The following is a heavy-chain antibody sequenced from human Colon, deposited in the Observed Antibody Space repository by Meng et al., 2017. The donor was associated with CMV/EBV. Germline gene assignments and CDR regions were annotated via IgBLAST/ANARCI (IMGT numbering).Heavy chain of an antibody. D-gene: IGHD2-2*01. CDR3: ASTIVVEPAATTDY. Sequence: GGSLRLSCAASGFTFSAYPIHWVRQAPGKGLEWVSFISSSSREIYYADSVKGRFTISRDNAKNSLYLQMNSLRAEDSAVYYCASTIVVEPAATTDYWGQGTLVTVSS. CDR2: ISSSSREI. V-gene: IGHV3-21*01. CDR1: GFTFSAYP. J-gene: IGHJ4*02.